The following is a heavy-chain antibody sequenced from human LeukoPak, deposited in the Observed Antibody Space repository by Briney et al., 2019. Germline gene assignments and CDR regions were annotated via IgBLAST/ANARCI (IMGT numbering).Heavy chain of an antibody. CDR2: IYYSGST. V-gene: IGHV4-61*01. Sequence: SETLSLTCTVSGGSVSSGSYYWSWLRPPPGKGLEWIGYIYYSGSTNYNPSLKSRVTISVDTSKNQFSLKLSSVTAADTAVYYCARLWYNWFDPWGQGTLVTVSS. CDR1: GGSVSSGSYY. CDR3: ARLWYNWFDP. J-gene: IGHJ5*02. D-gene: IGHD3-10*01.